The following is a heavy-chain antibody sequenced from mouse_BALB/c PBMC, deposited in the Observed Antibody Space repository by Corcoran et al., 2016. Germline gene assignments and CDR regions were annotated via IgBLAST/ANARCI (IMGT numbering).Heavy chain of an antibody. D-gene: IGHD2-4*01. V-gene: IGHV1-26*01. CDR3: ARDYDYWYFDV. J-gene: IGHJ1*01. Sequence: EVQLQQSGPELVKPGASVKISCEASGYSFTGYYMHWVKQSHVKSLEWIGRINPYNGATSYNQNFQDKASLTVDKSSSTAYMELHSLTSEDSAVYYCARDYDYWYFDVWGAGTTVTVSS. CDR2: INPYNGAT. CDR1: GYSFTGYY.